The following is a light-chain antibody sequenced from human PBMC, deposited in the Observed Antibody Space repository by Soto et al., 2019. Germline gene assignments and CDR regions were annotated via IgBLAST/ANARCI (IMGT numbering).Light chain of an antibody. CDR2: DVS. CDR3: CSYAGSYTDV. Sequence: QSVLTQPRSVSGSPGQSVTISCTGTSSDVGGYNYVSWYQQHPGKAPKLMIYDVSKRPSGVPDRFSGSKSGNTASLTICGLQAEDEADYYCCSYAGSYTDVFGTGTKLTVL. CDR1: SSDVGGYNY. V-gene: IGLV2-11*01. J-gene: IGLJ1*01.